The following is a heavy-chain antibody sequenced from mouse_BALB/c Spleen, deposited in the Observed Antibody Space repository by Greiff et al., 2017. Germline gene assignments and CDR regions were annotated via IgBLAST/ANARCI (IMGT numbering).Heavy chain of an antibody. V-gene: IGHV5-6-5*01. CDR1: GFTFSSYA. CDR3: ARDYRLDY. J-gene: IGHJ3*01. CDR2: ISSGGST. Sequence: EVKLVESGGGLVKPGGSLKLSCAASGFTFSSYAMSWVRQTPEKRLEWVASISSGGSTYYPDSVKGRFTISRDNARNILYLQMSSLRSEDTAMYYCARDYRLDYWGQETLVTVSA. D-gene: IGHD1-1*02.